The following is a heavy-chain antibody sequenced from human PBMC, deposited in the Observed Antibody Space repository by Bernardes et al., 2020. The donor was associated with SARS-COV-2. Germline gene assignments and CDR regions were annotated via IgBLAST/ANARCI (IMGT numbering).Heavy chain of an antibody. Sequence: GGYLRLSCAASGFTFSSYAMHWVRQAPGKGLEWVAVISYDGSNKYYADSVKGRFTISRDNSKNTLYLQMNSLRAEDTAVYYCARDDDFWSGYYSNYFDYWGQGTLVTVSS. D-gene: IGHD3-3*01. V-gene: IGHV3-30-3*01. CDR2: ISYDGSNK. CDR1: GFTFSSYA. J-gene: IGHJ4*02. CDR3: ARDDDFWSGYYSNYFDY.